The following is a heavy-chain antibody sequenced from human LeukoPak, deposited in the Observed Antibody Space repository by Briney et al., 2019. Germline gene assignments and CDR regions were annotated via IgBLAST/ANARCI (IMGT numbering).Heavy chain of an antibody. V-gene: IGHV3-9*01. Sequence: GGSLRLSCAASGFTFDDYAMHWVRQAPGKGLEWVSGISWNSGSIGYADSVKGRFTISRDNSKNTLYLQMNSLRAEDTAVYYCAKDSYGDYYYYGMDVWGQGTTVTVSS. CDR3: AKDSYGDYYYYGMDV. CDR2: ISWNSGSI. CDR1: GFTFDDYA. D-gene: IGHD4-17*01. J-gene: IGHJ6*02.